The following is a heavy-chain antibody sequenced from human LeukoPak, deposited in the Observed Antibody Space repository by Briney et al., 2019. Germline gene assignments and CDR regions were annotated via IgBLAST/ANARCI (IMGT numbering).Heavy chain of an antibody. J-gene: IGHJ5*02. D-gene: IGHD1-26*01. CDR1: GYTFTGYY. CDR2: INPNSGGT. Sequence: ASVKVSYKASGYTFTGYYLHWVRQAPGQGLKWMGRINPNSGGTNYPQKFQGRVTMTRETSISTAYMELGRRRFEDTATYYCWRGGARSFAPWGQGTLVTVSS. V-gene: IGHV1-2*06. CDR3: WRGGARSFAP.